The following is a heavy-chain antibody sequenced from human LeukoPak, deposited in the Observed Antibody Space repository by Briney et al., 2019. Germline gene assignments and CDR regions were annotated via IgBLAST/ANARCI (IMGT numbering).Heavy chain of an antibody. J-gene: IGHJ6*02. V-gene: IGHV4-59*01. CDR3: ARGLAPYYDFWSGYFLGLGYYYYGMDV. CDR1: GGSISSYY. CDR2: IYYSGST. Sequence: SETLSLTCTVSGGSISSYYWSWIRQPPGKGLEWIGYIYYSGSTNYNPSLKSRVTISVDTSKNQFSLKLSSVTAADTAVYYCARGLAPYYDFWSGYFLGLGYYYYGMDVWGQGTTVTVSS. D-gene: IGHD3-3*01.